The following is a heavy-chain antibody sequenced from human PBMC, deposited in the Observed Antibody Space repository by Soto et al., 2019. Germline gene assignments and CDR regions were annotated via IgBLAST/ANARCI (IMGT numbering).Heavy chain of an antibody. CDR1: GGTFSSYA. Sequence: SVKVSCKASGGTFSSYAISWVRQAPGQGLEWMGGIIPIFGTANYAQKFQGRVTITADESTSTAYMELSSLRSEDTAVYYCARDSNAVLMVYATPDIYYYGMDVWGQGTTVTVSS. D-gene: IGHD2-8*01. J-gene: IGHJ6*02. CDR2: IIPIFGTA. V-gene: IGHV1-69*13. CDR3: ARDSNAVLMVYATPDIYYYGMDV.